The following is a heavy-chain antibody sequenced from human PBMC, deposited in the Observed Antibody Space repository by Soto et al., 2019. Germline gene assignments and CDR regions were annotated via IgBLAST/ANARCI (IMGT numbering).Heavy chain of an antibody. CDR3: ARVGWFGDVASAVFEY. CDR2: LNAGDGDT. D-gene: IGHD3-10*01. CDR1: GYSFTDYA. J-gene: IGHJ4*02. Sequence: QVQLVQSGAEVKQPGASVKVSCKASGYSFTDYAMYWVRQAPGQRLEWMGWLNAGDGDTKYSQKFQDRLTITRDTTATTAYMELSSLRSEDTAIYYCARVGWFGDVASAVFEYWGQGTLVSVSS. V-gene: IGHV1-3*01.